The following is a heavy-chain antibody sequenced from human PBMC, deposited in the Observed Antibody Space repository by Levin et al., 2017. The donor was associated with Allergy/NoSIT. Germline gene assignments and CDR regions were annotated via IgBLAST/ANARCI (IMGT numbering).Heavy chain of an antibody. Sequence: PSETLSLTCTVSGGSISSGDYYWSWIRQPPGKGLEWIGYIYYSGSTYYNPSLKSRVTISVDTSKNQFSLKLSSVTAADTAVYYCAREKDDYGDDVAFDIWGQGTMVTVSS. CDR2: IYYSGST. CDR3: AREKDDYGDDVAFDI. J-gene: IGHJ3*02. V-gene: IGHV4-30-4*01. D-gene: IGHD4-17*01. CDR1: GGSISSGDYY.